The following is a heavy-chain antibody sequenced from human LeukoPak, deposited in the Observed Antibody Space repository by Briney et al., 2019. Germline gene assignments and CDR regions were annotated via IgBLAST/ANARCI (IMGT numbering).Heavy chain of an antibody. CDR3: ARDSRITGTTGFDP. V-gene: IGHV3-53*05. CDR1: GFTVSSNY. J-gene: IGHJ5*02. CDR2: IYSGGST. Sequence: GGSLRLSCAASGFTVSSNYMSWVRQAPGKGLEWVSVIYSGGSTYYADSVKGRFTISRDNSKNTLYLQMNSLRAEDTAVYYCARDSRITGTTGFDPWGQGTLVTVSS. D-gene: IGHD1-7*01.